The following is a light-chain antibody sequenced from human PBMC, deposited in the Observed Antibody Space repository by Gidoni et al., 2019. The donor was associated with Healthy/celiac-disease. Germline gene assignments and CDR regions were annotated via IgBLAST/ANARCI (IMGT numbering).Light chain of an antibody. V-gene: IGKV1-5*03. CDR2: KAS. CDR3: QQYNSYLWT. CDR1: QSISSW. J-gene: IGKJ1*01. Sequence: DIQMTQSPSTLSASVGDRVTITCRPSQSISSWLAWYQQKPGKAPKLLIYKASSVESGVPSRFSGSGSGTEFTLTISSLQPDDFATYYCQQYNSYLWTFGQGTKVEIK.